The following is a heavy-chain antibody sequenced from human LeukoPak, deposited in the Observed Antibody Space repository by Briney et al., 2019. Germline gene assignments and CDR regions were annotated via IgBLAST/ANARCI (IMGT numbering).Heavy chain of an antibody. Sequence: ASVKVSCKASGGTFSSYAISWVRQAPGQGLEWMGGIIPIFGTANYAQKFQGRVTITTDESTSTAYMELSSLRSEDTAVYYCARTDSPTAKASVDYWGQGTLVTVSS. V-gene: IGHV1-69*05. CDR2: IIPIFGTA. CDR3: ARTDSPTAKASVDY. D-gene: IGHD5-18*01. J-gene: IGHJ4*02. CDR1: GGTFSSYA.